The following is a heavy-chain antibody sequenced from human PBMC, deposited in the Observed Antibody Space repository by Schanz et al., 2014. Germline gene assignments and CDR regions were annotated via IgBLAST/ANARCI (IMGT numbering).Heavy chain of an antibody. J-gene: IGHJ4*02. CDR1: GFTFSIYG. CDR2: ISGSGGDT. V-gene: IGHV3-23*04. D-gene: IGHD2-15*01. Sequence: EVQLVESGGGLVKPGESLRLSCAASGFTFSIYGMSWVRQAPGQGLEWVSTISGSGGDTYPADSVKGRFTISRDNSKNTLYLEMNRLRVDDTAVYYCVKDDRGDVVVVAANYWGQGAQVIVSS. CDR3: VKDDRGDVVVVAANY.